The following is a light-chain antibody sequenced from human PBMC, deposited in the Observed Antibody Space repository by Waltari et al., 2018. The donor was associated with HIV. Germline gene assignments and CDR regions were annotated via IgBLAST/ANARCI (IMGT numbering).Light chain of an antibody. CDR1: SSDVGGYNH. CDR3: TSYTTINTYV. Sequence: QSALTQPASVSGSPGQSLTISCTGTSSDVGGYNHVSWYQQHPAKAPKVIIYDVSNPPSGVSNRFSGSKSGNTASLTSSGLQAEDEADYYCTSYTTINTYVFGTGTKVTVL. J-gene: IGLJ1*01. V-gene: IGLV2-14*03. CDR2: DVS.